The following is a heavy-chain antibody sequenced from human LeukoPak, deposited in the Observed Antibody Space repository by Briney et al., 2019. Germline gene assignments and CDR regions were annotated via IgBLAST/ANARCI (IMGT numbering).Heavy chain of an antibody. D-gene: IGHD1-26*01. Sequence: GGSLRLSCAASGFTFDDYAMHWVRQAPGKGLEWVSGISWNSGSIGYADSVKGRFTISRDNAKNSLYLQMNSLRAEDTALYYCAKSRNLVGASNYFDYWGQGTLVAVSS. CDR2: ISWNSGSI. CDR1: GFTFDDYA. J-gene: IGHJ4*02. V-gene: IGHV3-9*01. CDR3: AKSRNLVGASNYFDY.